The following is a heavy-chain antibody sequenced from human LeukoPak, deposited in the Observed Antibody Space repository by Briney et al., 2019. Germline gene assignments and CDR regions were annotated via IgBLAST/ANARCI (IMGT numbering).Heavy chain of an antibody. V-gene: IGHV4-61*02. D-gene: IGHD3-9*01. CDR3: ARVLRYFDWRGDGMDV. CDR2: IYTSGST. J-gene: IGHJ6*02. CDR1: GVSISSGSYY. Sequence: SETLSLTCTVSGVSISSGSYYWRWIRQPAGKGLEWIGRIYTSGSTNYNPSLKSRVTISVDTSKNQFSLKLSSVTAADTAVYYCARVLRYFDWRGDGMDVWGQGTTVTVSS.